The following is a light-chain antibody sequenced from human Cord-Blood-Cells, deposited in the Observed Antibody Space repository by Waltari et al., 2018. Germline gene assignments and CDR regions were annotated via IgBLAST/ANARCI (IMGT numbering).Light chain of an antibody. CDR2: LGS. CDR3: MQALQTIT. J-gene: IGKJ5*01. Sequence: DIVSTQSPLSLPVTLGEPASLSSRSSQSLLHSNGYNYLDWYLQKPGQSPQLLIYLGSNRASGVPDRFSGSGSGTDFTLKISRVEAEDVGVYYCMQALQTITFGQGTRLEIK. CDR1: QSLLHSNGYNY. V-gene: IGKV2-28*01.